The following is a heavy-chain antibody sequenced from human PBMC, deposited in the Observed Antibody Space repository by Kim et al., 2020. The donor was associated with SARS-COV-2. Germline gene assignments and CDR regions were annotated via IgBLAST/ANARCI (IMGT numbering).Heavy chain of an antibody. Sequence: GGSLRLSCSASGFTFSSYAMHWVRQAPGKGLEYVSAISSNGGSTYYADSVKGRFTISRDNSKNTLYLQMSSLRAEDTAVYYCVKDRGRGGDCPLYWGQGTLVTVSS. J-gene: IGHJ4*02. V-gene: IGHV3-64D*06. CDR3: VKDRGRGGDCPLY. CDR1: GFTFSSYA. D-gene: IGHD2-21*02. CDR2: ISSNGGST.